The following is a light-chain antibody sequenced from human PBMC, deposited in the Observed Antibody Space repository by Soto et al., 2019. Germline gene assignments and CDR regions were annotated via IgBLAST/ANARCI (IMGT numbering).Light chain of an antibody. CDR3: QSYDSSLTALV. J-gene: IGLJ2*01. CDR2: GNS. CDR1: SSNIGSNT. V-gene: IGLV1-44*01. Sequence: QSVLTQPPSASGTPGQRVTISCSGSSSNIGSNTVNWYQQLPGTAPKLLIYGNSNRPSGVPDRFSGSKSGTSASLAITGLQAEDEADYYCQSYDSSLTALVFGGGTKLTVL.